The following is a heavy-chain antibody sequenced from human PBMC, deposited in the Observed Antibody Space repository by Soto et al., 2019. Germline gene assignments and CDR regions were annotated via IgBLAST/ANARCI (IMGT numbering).Heavy chain of an antibody. J-gene: IGHJ4*02. CDR2: ISGSGDRT. D-gene: IGHD3-10*01. Sequence: EVQVLESGGDLVQPGGSLRLSCAASGFTFSRNAMNWVRQAPGKGLEWVSTISGSGDRTYYADSVQGRFTISGDNSKNTVYLQMNSLRVEDTAVYYCAKDAYGSGTYYFFDYWGQGTLVTVSS. CDR1: GFTFSRNA. V-gene: IGHV3-23*01. CDR3: AKDAYGSGTYYFFDY.